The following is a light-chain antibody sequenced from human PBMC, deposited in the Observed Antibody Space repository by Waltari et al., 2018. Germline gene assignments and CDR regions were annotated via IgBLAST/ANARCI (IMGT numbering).Light chain of an antibody. CDR3: QQYCSSPLT. CDR2: KAS. Sequence: DIQMTQSPSTLSASVGDRVTITCRASQNINSWLAWYQQKPGKAPKLLIYKASSLETGVPSRFSGSESGTEFTLTINSLQAEDVAVYYCQQYCSSPLTFGGGTKVEIK. V-gene: IGKV1-5*03. J-gene: IGKJ4*01. CDR1: QNINSW.